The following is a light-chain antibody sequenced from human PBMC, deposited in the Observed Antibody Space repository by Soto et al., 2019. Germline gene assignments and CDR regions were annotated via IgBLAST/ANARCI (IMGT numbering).Light chain of an antibody. CDR1: QAINNN. CDR2: GAS. Sequence: RTQAQDTVSVTIGKRSTSTRLASQAINNNGAWYQLKDGQVPSLLIYGASTSAADVPARFSGGGSCTEFTLTISSLQSEDFAEHHCQQYNNWSVTFGGGTKVDIK. J-gene: IGKJ4*01. V-gene: IGKV3-15*01. CDR3: QQYNNWSVT.